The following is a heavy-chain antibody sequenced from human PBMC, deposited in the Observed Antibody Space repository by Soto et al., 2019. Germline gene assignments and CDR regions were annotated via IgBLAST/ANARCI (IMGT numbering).Heavy chain of an antibody. CDR3: AKDLGKGGTLRLGELSRYYYGMDV. CDR1: GFTFSSYG. Sequence: ESGGGVVQPGRSLRLSCAASGFTFSSYGMHWVRQAPGKGLEWVAVISYDGSNKYYADSVKGRFTISRDNSKNTLYLQMNSLRAEDTAVYYCAKDLGKGGTLRLGELSRYYYGMDVWGQGTTVTVSS. V-gene: IGHV3-30*18. CDR2: ISYDGSNK. D-gene: IGHD3-16*02. J-gene: IGHJ6*02.